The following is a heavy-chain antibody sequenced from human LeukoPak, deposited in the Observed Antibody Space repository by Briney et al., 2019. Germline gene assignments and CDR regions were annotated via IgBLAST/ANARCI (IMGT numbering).Heavy chain of an antibody. J-gene: IGHJ4*02. CDR1: GFTFSSYA. V-gene: IGHV3-30*04. Sequence: GGSLRLSCAASGFTFSSYAMHWVRQAPGKGLEWVAVISYDGSNKYYADSVKGRFTISRGNSKNTLYLQMNSLRAEDTAVYYCARAPPGVWGQGTLVTVSS. CDR3: ARAPPGV. CDR2: ISYDGSNK.